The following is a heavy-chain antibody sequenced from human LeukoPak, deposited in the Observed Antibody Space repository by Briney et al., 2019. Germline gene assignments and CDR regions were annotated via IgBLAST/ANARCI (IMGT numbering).Heavy chain of an antibody. Sequence: SVKVSCKDSGGTFSSYSINWVRQAPRQGLEWMGGIIPLFNTPNYAQKFQGRVSITADISTNTTYMELSSLRSEDTAVYYCARDRGSYYAGFDYWGQGTLVTVSS. V-gene: IGHV1-69*06. J-gene: IGHJ4*02. CDR3: ARDRGSYYAGFDY. D-gene: IGHD1-26*01. CDR2: IIPLFNTP. CDR1: GGTFSSYS.